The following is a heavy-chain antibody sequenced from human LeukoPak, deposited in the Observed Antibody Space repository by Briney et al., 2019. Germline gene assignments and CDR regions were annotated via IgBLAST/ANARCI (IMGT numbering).Heavy chain of an antibody. CDR2: ISYDGSNK. V-gene: IGHV3-30*18. D-gene: IGHD5-18*01. CDR3: AKDRAAMAPLWY. Sequence: GGSLRLSCAASGFTFSSYWMSWVRQAPGKGLEWVAVISYDGSNKYYADSVKGRFTISRDNSKNTLYLQMNSLRAEDTAVYYCAKDRAAMAPLWYWGQGTLVTVSS. CDR1: GFTFSSYW. J-gene: IGHJ4*02.